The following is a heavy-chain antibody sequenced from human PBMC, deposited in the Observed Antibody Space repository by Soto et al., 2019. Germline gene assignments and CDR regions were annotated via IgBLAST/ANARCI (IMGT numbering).Heavy chain of an antibody. D-gene: IGHD2-15*01. V-gene: IGHV3-11*03. Sequence: VQLLESGGGLVQPGGSLRLSCAASGFTFSDYYMSWIRQAPGKGLEWVSYISSSSSYTNYADSVKGRFTISRDNAKNSLYLQMNSLRAEDTAVYYCARWGYDVVVVAAREYYFDYWGQGTLVTVSS. CDR1: GFTFSDYY. CDR2: ISSSSSYT. CDR3: ARWGYDVVVVAAREYYFDY. J-gene: IGHJ4*02.